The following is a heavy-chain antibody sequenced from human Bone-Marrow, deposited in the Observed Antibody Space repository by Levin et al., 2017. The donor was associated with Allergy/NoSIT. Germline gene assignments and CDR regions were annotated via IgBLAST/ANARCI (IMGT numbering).Heavy chain of an antibody. Sequence: GESLKISCAASGFVVTDISWVRQAPGKGLEWISVIYSNDVTVYADSVRGRFSISRDYSKNTVYLQMNSLRIEDTAVYYCARDINHDSTHWGQGTLVTVSS. CDR2: IYSNDVT. J-gene: IGHJ4*02. V-gene: IGHV3-53*01. D-gene: IGHD3-22*01. CDR1: GFVVTD. CDR3: ARDINHDSTH.